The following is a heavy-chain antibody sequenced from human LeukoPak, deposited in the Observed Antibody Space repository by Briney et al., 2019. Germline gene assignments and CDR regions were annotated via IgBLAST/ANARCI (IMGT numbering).Heavy chain of an antibody. J-gene: IGHJ6*03. Sequence: GGTLRLSCAASGFTFSTYGMSWVRQAPGKGLEWVANINQDGSEKSYVDSVKGRFTISRDNAKNSVFLQMNSLRSDDTAVYYCARVWRGSYYFYYYMDVWGKGTTVTISS. CDR3: ARVWRGSYYFYYYMDV. D-gene: IGHD1-26*01. CDR2: INQDGSEK. CDR1: GFTFSTYG. V-gene: IGHV3-7*01.